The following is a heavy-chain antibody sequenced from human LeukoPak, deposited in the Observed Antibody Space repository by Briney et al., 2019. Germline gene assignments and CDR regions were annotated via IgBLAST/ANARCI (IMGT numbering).Heavy chain of an antibody. V-gene: IGHV3-66*01. CDR2: IYSGGST. D-gene: IGHD1-26*01. CDR3: ARGHVGDDWSCFDF. J-gene: IGHJ4*02. Sequence: GGSLRLSCAASGFTVTTNYMSWVRQAPGKGLEWVSVIYSGGSTFYADSVRGRLTISRDSSKNTLYLQMISLRTEDTAVYYCARGHVGDDWSCFDFWGQGTLVTVSS. CDR1: GFTVTTNY.